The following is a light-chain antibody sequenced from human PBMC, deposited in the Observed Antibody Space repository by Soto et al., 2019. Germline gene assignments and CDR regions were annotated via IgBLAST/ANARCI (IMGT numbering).Light chain of an antibody. V-gene: IGLV2-8*01. J-gene: IGLJ3*02. CDR2: EVS. Sequence: QYALTQPPSASGSPGQSVTISCTGTSCDVGGYNYVSWYQQHPGKAPKLMIYEVSKRPSGVPDRFSGSKSGNTASLTVSGLQAEDEADYYCSSFAGSNWLFGGGTKLTVL. CDR1: SCDVGGYNY. CDR3: SSFAGSNWL.